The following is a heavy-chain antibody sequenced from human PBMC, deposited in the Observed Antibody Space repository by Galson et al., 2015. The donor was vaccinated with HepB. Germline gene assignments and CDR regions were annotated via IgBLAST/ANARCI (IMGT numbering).Heavy chain of an antibody. CDR1: GFTFSSYS. CDR2: ISTASTYI. Sequence: SLRLSCAASGFTFSSYSMNWVRQAPGKGLEWVSSISTASTYIYYADSVQGRFTISRDNAKNSLFLQMDSLRAEDTAIYYCARVAGHHGSGIYWFDPWGQGTLVTVSS. CDR3: ARVAGHHGSGIYWFDP. J-gene: IGHJ5*02. V-gene: IGHV3-21*01. D-gene: IGHD3-10*01.